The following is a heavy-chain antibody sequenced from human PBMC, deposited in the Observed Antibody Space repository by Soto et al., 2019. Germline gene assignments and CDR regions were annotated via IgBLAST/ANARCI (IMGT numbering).Heavy chain of an antibody. CDR1: GFAFNNYG. CDR2: ISKSDYT. V-gene: IGHV3-21*01. Sequence: PRGSLRLSCTVSGFAFNNYGINWVRQAPGKGLEWVSSISKSDYTYYSDSVKGRFAISRDNAKSSVSLQMNTLRVEDTAVYYCAREDSIIIPAVSDFWGQGTLVTVS. J-gene: IGHJ4*02. CDR3: AREDSIIIPAVSDF. D-gene: IGHD2-2*01.